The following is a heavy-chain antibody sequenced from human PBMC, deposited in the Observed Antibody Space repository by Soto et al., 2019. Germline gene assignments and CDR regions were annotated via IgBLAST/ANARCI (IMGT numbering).Heavy chain of an antibody. J-gene: IGHJ4*02. D-gene: IGHD2-21*02. Sequence: GGSLRLSCAASGFTFSSSGMHWVRQAPGKGLEWVAVISYNGVNKYYADSVKGRFTISRDDSTNTLDLQMNSLRPEDTAIYYCTKAALCSLTDCYSAASDYWGQGTLVTVSS. CDR2: ISYNGVNK. V-gene: IGHV3-30*18. CDR3: TKAALCSLTDCYSAASDY. CDR1: GFTFSSSG.